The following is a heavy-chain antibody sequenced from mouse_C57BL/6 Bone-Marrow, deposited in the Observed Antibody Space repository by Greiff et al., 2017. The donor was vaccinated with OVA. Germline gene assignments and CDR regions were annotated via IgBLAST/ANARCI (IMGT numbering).Heavy chain of an antibody. J-gene: IGHJ4*01. V-gene: IGHV6-3*01. CDR1: GFTFSNYW. CDR2: IRLKSDNYAT. CDR3: AEGDSTYYAMDY. Sequence: EVQLQESGGGLVQPGGSMKLSCVASGFTFSNYWMNWVRQSPEKGLEWVAQIRLKSDNYATHYAESVQGRFTISRDDSKSSVYLQMNNLRAEDTGIYYCAEGDSTYYAMDYWGQGTSVTVSS.